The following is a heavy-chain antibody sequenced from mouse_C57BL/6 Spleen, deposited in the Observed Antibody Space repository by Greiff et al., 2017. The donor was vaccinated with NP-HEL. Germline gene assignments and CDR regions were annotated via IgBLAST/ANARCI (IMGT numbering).Heavy chain of an antibody. CDR1: GYTFTDYY. V-gene: IGHV1-26*01. J-gene: IGHJ4*01. CDR3: ARWDLYYYGSSYAMDY. Sequence: EVQLQQSGPELVKPGASVKISCKASGYTFTDYYMNWVKQSHGKSLEWIGDINPNNGGTSYNQKFKGKATLTVDKSSSTAYMELRSLTSEDSAVYYCARWDLYYYGSSYAMDYWGQGTSVTVSS. CDR2: INPNNGGT. D-gene: IGHD1-1*01.